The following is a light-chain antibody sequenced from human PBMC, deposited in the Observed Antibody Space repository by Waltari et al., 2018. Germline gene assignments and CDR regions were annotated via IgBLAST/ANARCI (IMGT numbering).Light chain of an antibody. J-gene: IGLJ3*02. CDR2: DVS. CDR1: SSDVGGYTY. Sequence: QSALTQPAPVSGSPGQSITISCTGTSSDVGGYTYVSWYQQHPGKAPKLMIYDVSNRPSGVSNRFSGSKSGNTASLTISGLQAEDEADYYCSSYTSSSTLWVFGGGTKLTVL. V-gene: IGLV2-14*03. CDR3: SSYTSSSTLWV.